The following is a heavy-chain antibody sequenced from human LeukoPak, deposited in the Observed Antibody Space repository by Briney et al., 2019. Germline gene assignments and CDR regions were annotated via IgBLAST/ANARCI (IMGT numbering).Heavy chain of an antibody. CDR2: TFYSGTT. Sequence: SETLSLTCTVSGGSITSATYYWGWIRQPPGKGLEWIGSTFYSGTTSYNPSLKSRVTISVDTSKNQFSLKLTSVTAADTAVYYCARDIFMGYYYMDVWGKGTAVTVSS. D-gene: IGHD3-10*01. J-gene: IGHJ6*03. V-gene: IGHV4-39*07. CDR3: ARDIFMGYYYMDV. CDR1: GGSITSATYY.